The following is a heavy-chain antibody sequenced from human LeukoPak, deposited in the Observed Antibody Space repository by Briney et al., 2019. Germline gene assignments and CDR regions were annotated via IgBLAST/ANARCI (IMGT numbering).Heavy chain of an antibody. CDR1: GGSINGYY. V-gene: IGHV4-4*07. D-gene: IGHD6-19*01. CDR2: IYTSGST. CDR3: VRGGIGWPFDY. Sequence: SETLSLTCTVSGGSINGYYWTWIRQPAGKGLEWIGHIYTSGSTNYNPSLKSRLTMSVDTSKNQFSLKLSSVTAADTAVYYCVRGGIGWPFDYWGQGTLVTVSS. J-gene: IGHJ4*02.